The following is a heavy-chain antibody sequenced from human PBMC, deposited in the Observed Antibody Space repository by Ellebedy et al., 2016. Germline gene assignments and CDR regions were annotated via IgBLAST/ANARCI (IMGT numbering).Heavy chain of an antibody. D-gene: IGHD6-13*01. Sequence: GESLKISCAASGFAFSSYGMHWVRQAPGKGLEWVAVISYDGSNKYYADSVKGRFTISRDNSKNTLYLQMNSLRAEDTAVYYCAKEGVGAAAVGPYFDYWGQGTLVTVSS. CDR1: GFAFSSYG. V-gene: IGHV3-30*18. CDR3: AKEGVGAAAVGPYFDY. CDR2: ISYDGSNK. J-gene: IGHJ4*02.